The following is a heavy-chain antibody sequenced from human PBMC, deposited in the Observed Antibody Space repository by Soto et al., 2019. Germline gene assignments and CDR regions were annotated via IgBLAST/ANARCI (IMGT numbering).Heavy chain of an antibody. Sequence: QLQLQESGSGLVKPSQTLSLTCAVSGGSISSGGYSWSWIRQPPGKGLEWIGYIYHGGSTYYNPSLKSRVTISVDRSKNQFSLKLSSVTAADTAVYYCASTYYGSGSHNWFDPWGQGTLVTVSS. CDR2: IYHGGST. V-gene: IGHV4-30-2*01. D-gene: IGHD3-10*01. CDR3: ASTYYGSGSHNWFDP. CDR1: GGSISSGGYS. J-gene: IGHJ5*02.